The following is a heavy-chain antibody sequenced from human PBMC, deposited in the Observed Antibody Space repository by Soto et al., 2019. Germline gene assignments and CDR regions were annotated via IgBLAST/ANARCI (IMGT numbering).Heavy chain of an antibody. CDR1: GFTFTTSA. CDR2: VSDGGSST. J-gene: IGHJ4*02. Sequence: EVHLLESGGGLVQPGGSLRLSCAASGFTFTTSAMTWVRQAPGKGLEWVATVSDGGSSTYYVDSVRGRFTISRDNSKNTLYLQMNSLRAEDTALYYCANVRGTRRGPTDYWGQGTLVTVSS. V-gene: IGHV3-23*01. D-gene: IGHD3-10*01. CDR3: ANVRGTRRGPTDY.